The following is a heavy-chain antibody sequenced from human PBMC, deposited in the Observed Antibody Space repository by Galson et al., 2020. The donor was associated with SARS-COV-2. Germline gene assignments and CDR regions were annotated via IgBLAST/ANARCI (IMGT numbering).Heavy chain of an antibody. CDR2: IYHAGNI. Sequence: SETLSLTCSVSRGSIFTYYWSWIRQPPGKGLEWIGHIYHAGNIVYSPSLKSRVTISMDTSKSQFSLQLTSVTAADTAVYYCAQTSGWAGRFEYWGQGVLVTVS. V-gene: IGHV4-59*01. CDR3: AQTSGWAGRFEY. D-gene: IGHD6-19*01. CDR1: RGSIFTYY. J-gene: IGHJ4*02.